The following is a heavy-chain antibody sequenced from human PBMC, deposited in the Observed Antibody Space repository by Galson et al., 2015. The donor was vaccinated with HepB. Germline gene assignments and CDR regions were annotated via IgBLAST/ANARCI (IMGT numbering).Heavy chain of an antibody. CDR1: GYTLTELS. D-gene: IGHD2-15*01. CDR3: ATNPGGSLRRPYYYYGMDV. CDR2: FDPEDGET. J-gene: IGHJ6*02. Sequence: SVKVSCKVSGYTLTELSMHWVRQAPGKGLEWMGGFDPEDGETIYAQKFQGRVTMTEDTSTDTAYMELSSLRSEDTAVYYCATNPGGSLRRPYYYYGMDVWGQGTTVTVSS. V-gene: IGHV1-24*01.